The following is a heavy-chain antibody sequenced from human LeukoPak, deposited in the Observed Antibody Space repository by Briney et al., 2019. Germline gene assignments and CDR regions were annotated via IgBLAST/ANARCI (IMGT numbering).Heavy chain of an antibody. CDR1: GFTFSSYA. V-gene: IGHV3-23*01. D-gene: IGHD2-8*01. CDR3: AKDLPSNGELPSAFDI. Sequence: TGGSLRLSCAASGFTFSSYAMSWVRQAPGKGLEWVSAISGSGGSTYYADSVKGRFTISRDNSKNTLYLQMNSLRAEDTAVYYCAKDLPSNGELPSAFDIWGQGTMVTVSS. CDR2: ISGSGGST. J-gene: IGHJ3*02.